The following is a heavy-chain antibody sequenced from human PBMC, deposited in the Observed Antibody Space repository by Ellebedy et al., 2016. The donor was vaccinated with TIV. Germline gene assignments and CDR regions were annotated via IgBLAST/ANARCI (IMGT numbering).Heavy chain of an antibody. CDR2: GYYSGSP. CDR3: ARTDPWQPIDD. V-gene: IGHV4-38-2*02. Sequence: MPSETLSLTCTVPNYSINRGYYWGWIRQLPEKGLEYIGSGYYSGSPYYTPSFKSRVTLSADTSKNQFSMNLRTVTAADTAVYYCARTDPWQPIDDWGQGILVSVSS. CDR1: NYSINRGYY. D-gene: IGHD2-21*02. J-gene: IGHJ4*02.